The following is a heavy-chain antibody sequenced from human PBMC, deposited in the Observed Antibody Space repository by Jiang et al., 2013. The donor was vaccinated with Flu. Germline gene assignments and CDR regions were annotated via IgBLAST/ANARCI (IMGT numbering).Heavy chain of an antibody. CDR1: GYTFTSHT. J-gene: IGHJ4*02. CDR2: INTGNGNT. D-gene: IGHD6-19*01. V-gene: IGHV1-3*04. CDR3: ARDGVGGRRGFDY. Sequence: GAEVKKPGASVKVSCKASGYTFTSHTMHWVRQAPGQGLEWMGWINTGNGNTKYSQKFQGRVTITRDTSATTTYLELSSLGSEDTAVYSCARDGVGGRRGFDYWGQGTLVTVSS.